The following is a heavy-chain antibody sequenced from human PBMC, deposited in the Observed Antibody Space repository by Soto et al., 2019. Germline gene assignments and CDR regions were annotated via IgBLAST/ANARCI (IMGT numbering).Heavy chain of an antibody. Sequence: PGESLKISCQGSGYRFTSYWIGWVRPMPGKGLEWMGIIYPGDSDTRYSPSFQGQVTISADKSISTAYLQWSSLKASDTAMYYCARTSAAGKYYYGMDVWGQGTTVTVSS. J-gene: IGHJ6*02. D-gene: IGHD6-13*01. V-gene: IGHV5-51*01. CDR1: GYRFTSYW. CDR2: IYPGDSDT. CDR3: ARTSAAGKYYYGMDV.